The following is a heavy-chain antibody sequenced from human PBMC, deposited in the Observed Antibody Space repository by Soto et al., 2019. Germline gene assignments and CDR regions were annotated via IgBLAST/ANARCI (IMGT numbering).Heavy chain of an antibody. CDR3: AAKGRGGTQYSGMDV. Sequence: SVKVSCKASGGTFSSYAISWVRQAPGQGLEWMGGIIPIFGTANYAQKFQGRVTITADKSTSTAYMELSSLRSEDTAVYYCAAKGRGGTQYSGMDVWGQGTTVTVSS. D-gene: IGHD1-7*01. J-gene: IGHJ6*02. V-gene: IGHV1-69*06. CDR2: IIPIFGTA. CDR1: GGTFSSYA.